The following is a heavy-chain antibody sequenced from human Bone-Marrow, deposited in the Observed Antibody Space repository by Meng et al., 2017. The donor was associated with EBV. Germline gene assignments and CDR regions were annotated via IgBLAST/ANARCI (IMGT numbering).Heavy chain of an antibody. J-gene: IGHJ4*02. Sequence: GGNLVKPGGARRLSCALAGFTGSTPGMSWARSVPGKGLDVFGQIKRKTNGGTIDYAAPVKGRFTNSRDKPKKTVYLQRNSLKTDDTAVYYCATADYDFWSGQDCWGQGTLVTVSS. CDR1: GFTGSTPG. D-gene: IGHD3-3*01. CDR2: IKRKTNGGTI. V-gene: IGHV3-15*01. CDR3: ATADYDFWSGQDC.